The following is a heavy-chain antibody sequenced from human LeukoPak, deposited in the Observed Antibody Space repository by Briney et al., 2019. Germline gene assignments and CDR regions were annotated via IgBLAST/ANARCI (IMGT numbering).Heavy chain of an antibody. J-gene: IGHJ4*02. D-gene: IGHD6-19*01. Sequence: GGSLRLSCAASGFTFSSYAMHWVRQAPGKGLEWVAVISYDGSNKYYADSVKGRFTISRDNSKNTLYLQMNSLRAEDTAVYYCTGRHSSGLNLTDYWGQGTLVTVSS. V-gene: IGHV3-30-3*01. CDR1: GFTFSSYA. CDR3: TGRHSSGLNLTDY. CDR2: ISYDGSNK.